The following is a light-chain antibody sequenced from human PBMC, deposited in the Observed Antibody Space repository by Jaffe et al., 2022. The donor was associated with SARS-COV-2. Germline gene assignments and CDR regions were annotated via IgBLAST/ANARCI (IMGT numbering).Light chain of an antibody. CDR3: SSYAGSNNLV. V-gene: IGLV2-8*01. Sequence: QSALTQPPSASGSPGQSVTFSCTGTSSDVGGYNYVSWYQQHPGKVPKLMIYEVSKRPSGVPDRFSGSKSGNTASLTVSGLQAEDEADYYCSSYAGSNNLVFGGGTKLTVL. CDR2: EVS. J-gene: IGLJ2*01. CDR1: SSDVGGYNY.